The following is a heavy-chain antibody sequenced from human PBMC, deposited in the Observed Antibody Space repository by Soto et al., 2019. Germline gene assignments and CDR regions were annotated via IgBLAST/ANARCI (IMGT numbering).Heavy chain of an antibody. V-gene: IGHV3-15*01. CDR2: IKSKTSGKTT. J-gene: IGHJ4*02. D-gene: IGHD6-13*01. Sequence: EVHLVESGGGLVKPGGSLRLSCVASEFTFTSAWLTWVRQAPGKGLEWVARIKSKTSGKTTDYAAPVKGRFTISRDDSKTTVYLQMNSLKPEDTAIYYCTIDIASSGVGELDYWGQGTQVTVSS. CDR3: TIDIASSGVGELDY. CDR1: EFTFTSAW.